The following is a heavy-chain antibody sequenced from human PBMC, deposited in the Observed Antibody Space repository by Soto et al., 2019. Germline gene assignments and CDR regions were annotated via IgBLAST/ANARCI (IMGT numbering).Heavy chain of an antibody. CDR2: IYPGDSDT. CDR1: GYSFTSYW. D-gene: IGHD1-26*01. J-gene: IGHJ3*02. V-gene: IGHV5-51*01. Sequence: GESLKISCKGFGYSFTSYWIGWVRQMPGKGLEWMGIIYPGDSDTRYSPSFQGQVTISADKSISTAYLQWSSLKASDTAMYYCAISHIVGATIPHDAFDIWGQGTMVTVSS. CDR3: AISHIVGATIPHDAFDI.